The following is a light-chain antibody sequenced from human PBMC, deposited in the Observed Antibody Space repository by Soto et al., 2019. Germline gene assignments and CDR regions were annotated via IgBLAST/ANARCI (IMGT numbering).Light chain of an antibody. V-gene: IGKV3-11*01. CDR2: DTS. CDR3: QQRSNWPPSLT. J-gene: IGKJ4*01. Sequence: EIVLTQSPATLSLSPGERATLSCRASQSVSGYLAWYQQKPGQAPRLLIYDTSNRATGIPARFSGSGSGTDFTLTISSLEPEDFAVYYCQQRSNWPPSLTFGGGTKVEIK. CDR1: QSVSGY.